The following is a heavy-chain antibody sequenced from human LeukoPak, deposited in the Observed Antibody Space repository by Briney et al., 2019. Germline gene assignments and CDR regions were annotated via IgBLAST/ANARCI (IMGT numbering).Heavy chain of an antibody. CDR1: GGSISSYY. J-gene: IGHJ4*02. V-gene: IGHV4-39*07. CDR2: IYYSGST. D-gene: IGHD4-17*01. Sequence: SETLSLTCTVSGGSISSYYWGWIRQPPGKGLEWIGSIYYSGSTYYNPSLKSRVTISVDTSKNQFSLKLSSVTAADTAVYYCARDGGFHDYGDYVIIYWGQGTLVTVSS. CDR3: ARDGGFHDYGDYVIIY.